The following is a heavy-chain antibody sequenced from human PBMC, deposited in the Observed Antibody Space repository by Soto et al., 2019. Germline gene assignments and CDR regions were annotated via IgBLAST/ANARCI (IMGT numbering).Heavy chain of an antibody. CDR2: INHSGST. CDR3: ARRQPLGVRGLDV. D-gene: IGHD3-16*01. J-gene: IGHJ6*02. Sequence: SETLSLTCAVYGGSFSGYYWNWIRQPPGKRLEWIGEINHSGSTNYNPSLKSRATISVDTSKNQFSLKMSSVTAADTAVYYCARRQPLGVRGLDVWGQGTTLTVSS. V-gene: IGHV4-34*01. CDR1: GGSFSGYY.